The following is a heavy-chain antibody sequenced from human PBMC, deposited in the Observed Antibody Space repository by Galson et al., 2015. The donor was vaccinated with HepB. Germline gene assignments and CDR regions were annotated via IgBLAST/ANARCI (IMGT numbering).Heavy chain of an antibody. D-gene: IGHD4-17*01. Sequence: ETLSLTCAVSGGSISSSNWWSWVRQPPGKGLEWIGEIYHSGSTNYNPSLKSRVTISVDKSKNQFSLKLSSVTAADTAVYYCARDSIDYGEGGFDYWGQGTLVTVSS. CDR2: IYHSGST. V-gene: IGHV4-4*02. CDR3: ARDSIDYGEGGFDY. J-gene: IGHJ4*02. CDR1: GGSISSSNW.